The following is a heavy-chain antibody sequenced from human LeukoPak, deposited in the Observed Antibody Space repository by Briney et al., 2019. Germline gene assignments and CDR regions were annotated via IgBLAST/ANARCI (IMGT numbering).Heavy chain of an antibody. D-gene: IGHD6-19*01. Sequence: QPGGSLRLSCAASGFTVSSNYMSWVRQAPGKGLEWVSVIYSGGSTYHADSVKGRFTISRDNSKNTLYLQMNSLRAEDTAVYYCAKDRYSSAWPIDYWGQGTLVTVSS. V-gene: IGHV3-53*01. CDR3: AKDRYSSAWPIDY. J-gene: IGHJ4*02. CDR1: GFTVSSNY. CDR2: IYSGGST.